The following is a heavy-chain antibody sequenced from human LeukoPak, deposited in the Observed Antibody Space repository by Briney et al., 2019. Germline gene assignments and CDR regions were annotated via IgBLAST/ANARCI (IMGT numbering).Heavy chain of an antibody. CDR2: IYSSGST. CDR3: ARDEYRRGWFDP. V-gene: IGHV4-61*02. J-gene: IGHJ5*02. CDR1: GGSISSGSYY. D-gene: IGHD4-11*01. Sequence: SQTLSLTCTVSGGSISSGSYYWSWIRQPAGKGLEWIGRIYSSGSTNYNPSLKSRVTISLDTSKNQFSLKLSSVTAADTAVYYCARDEYRRGWFDPWGQGTLVTVSS.